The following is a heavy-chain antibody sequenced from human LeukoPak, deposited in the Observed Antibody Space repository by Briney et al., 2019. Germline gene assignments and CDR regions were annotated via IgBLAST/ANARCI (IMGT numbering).Heavy chain of an antibody. V-gene: IGHV4-59*08. D-gene: IGHD2-21*02. CDR1: GGSLSSYY. CDR2: MYYSGST. J-gene: IGHJ5*02. CDR3: ARRVTSNWFDP. Sequence: SETLSLTCTVSGGSLSSYYWSWIRQPPGKGLEWIGYMYYSGSTNYNPSLKSRVTISVDMSKNQFSLKVSSVTAADTAVYYCARRVTSNWFDPWGQGTLVTVSS.